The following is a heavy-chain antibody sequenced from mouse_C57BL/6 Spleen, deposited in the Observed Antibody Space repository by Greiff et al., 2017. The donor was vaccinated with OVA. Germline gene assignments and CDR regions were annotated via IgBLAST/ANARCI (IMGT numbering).Heavy chain of an antibody. CDR1: GYTFTSYG. D-gene: IGHD2-5*01. CDR2: IYPRSGNT. CDR3: AREGLYYSNYGFYFDY. V-gene: IGHV1-81*01. J-gene: IGHJ2*01. Sequence: VQGVESGAELARPGASVKLSCKASGYTFTSYGISWVKQRTGQGLEWIGEIYPRSGNTYYNEKFKGKATLTADKSSSTAYMELRSLTSEDSAVYFCAREGLYYSNYGFYFDYWGQGTTLTISS.